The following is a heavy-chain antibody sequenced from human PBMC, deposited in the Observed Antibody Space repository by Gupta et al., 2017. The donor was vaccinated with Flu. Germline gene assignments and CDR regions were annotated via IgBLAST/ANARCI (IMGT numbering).Heavy chain of an antibody. Sequence: STNYNPSLKSRVTMSVDTSKNQFSLKLSSVTAADTAVYYCARDGPGGQYCSSTSCYSAYYYYGMDVWGQGTTVTVSS. D-gene: IGHD2-2*02. CDR2: ST. J-gene: IGHJ6*02. V-gene: IGHV4-4*07. CDR3: ARDGPGGQYCSSTSCYSAYYYYGMDV.